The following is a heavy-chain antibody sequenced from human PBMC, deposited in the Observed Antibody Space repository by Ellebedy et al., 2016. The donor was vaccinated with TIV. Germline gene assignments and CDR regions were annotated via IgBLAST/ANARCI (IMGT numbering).Heavy chain of an antibody. Sequence: SAASGFTFSKYWMTWVRQAPGKGLEWVANIKEDGSQKYYVDSVKGRFTISRDNAKDSLYLQMNSLRAEDTAVYYCASDWGDLRARFDYWGQGTLVTVSS. CDR3: ASDWGDLRARFDY. V-gene: IGHV3-7*01. J-gene: IGHJ4*02. CDR2: IKEDGSQK. D-gene: IGHD3-16*01. CDR1: GFTFSKYW.